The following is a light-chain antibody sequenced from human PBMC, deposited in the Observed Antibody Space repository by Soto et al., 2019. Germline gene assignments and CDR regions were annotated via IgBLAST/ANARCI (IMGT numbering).Light chain of an antibody. Sequence: EIVLTQSPGTLSLSPGERATLSCRASQSVSSSSLAWYQQKPGQAHMLLIYGASNRATGIPDRFSGSVYGTDFTLTISRLEPEDFAVYYCQQYGGSPRTFGQGTKVDIK. V-gene: IGKV3-20*01. CDR2: GAS. J-gene: IGKJ1*01. CDR1: QSVSSSS. CDR3: QQYGGSPRT.